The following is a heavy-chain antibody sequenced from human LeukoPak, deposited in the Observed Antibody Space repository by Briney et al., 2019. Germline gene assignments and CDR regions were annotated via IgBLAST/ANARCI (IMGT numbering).Heavy chain of an antibody. Sequence: GGSLRLSCAASGSTFSSYAMTWVRQAPGKGLEWVSTITGTTALTYYADSVKGRFTISVDNSKNTLYLQMNSLRAEDTAMYYCAKDKHLRFVVTMGASDSWGQGTMVSVSS. J-gene: IGHJ3*02. D-gene: IGHD3-16*02. CDR3: AKDKHLRFVVTMGASDS. CDR2: ITGTTALT. CDR1: GSTFSSYA. V-gene: IGHV3-23*01.